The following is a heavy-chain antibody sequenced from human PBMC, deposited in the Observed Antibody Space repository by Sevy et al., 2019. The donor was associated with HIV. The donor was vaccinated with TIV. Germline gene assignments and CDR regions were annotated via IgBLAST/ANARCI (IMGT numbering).Heavy chain of an antibody. V-gene: IGHV3-11*01. Sequence: GGSLRLSCAASGFTFSDYYMSWIRQAPGKGLEWVSYISRSGSTINYADSVKGRFTISRDNAKNSLYLQINSLRAEDTAVYYGARENTMIEEXGWFDPWGQGTLVTVSS. J-gene: IGHJ5*02. D-gene: IGHD3-22*01. CDR3: ARENTMIEEXGWFDP. CDR2: ISRSGSTI. CDR1: GFTFSDYY.